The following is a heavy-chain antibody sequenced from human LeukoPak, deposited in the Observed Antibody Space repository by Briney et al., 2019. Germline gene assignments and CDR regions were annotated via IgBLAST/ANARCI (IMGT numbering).Heavy chain of an antibody. J-gene: IGHJ3*02. D-gene: IGHD3-22*01. CDR2: ISSRSSTI. CDR1: GFTFSSYS. Sequence: GGSLRLSCAASGFTFSSYSMNWVRQAPGKGLEWVSYISSRSSTIYYADSVKGRFTISRDNAKNSLYLQMNSLRAEDTAVYYCARNSPLKYYYDSSGYLRAFDIWGQGTMVTVSS. V-gene: IGHV3-48*01. CDR3: ARNSPLKYYYDSSGYLRAFDI.